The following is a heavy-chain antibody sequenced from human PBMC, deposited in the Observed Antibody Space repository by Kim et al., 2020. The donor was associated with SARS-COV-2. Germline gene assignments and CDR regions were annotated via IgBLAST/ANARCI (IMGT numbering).Heavy chain of an antibody. Sequence: GGSLRLSCVASGFTFSSYWMHWVRQTPGKGLVWVSRINSDGSSTSYADSVKGRFTISRDNAKNTLYLQMNSLRAEDTAVYYCARAQPLLTSDYWGQGTLVTVSS. CDR1: GFTFSSYW. V-gene: IGHV3-74*01. J-gene: IGHJ4*02. D-gene: IGHD2-21*02. CDR3: ARAQPLLTSDY. CDR2: INSDGSST.